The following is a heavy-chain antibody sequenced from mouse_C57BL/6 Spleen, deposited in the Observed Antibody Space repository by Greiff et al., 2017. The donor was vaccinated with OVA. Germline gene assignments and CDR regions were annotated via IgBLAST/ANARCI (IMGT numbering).Heavy chain of an antibody. D-gene: IGHD1-1*01. J-gene: IGHJ2*01. CDR2: IDPNSGGT. CDR1: GYTFTSYW. CDR3: ARSAFSTTVVATDYFDY. Sequence: QVQLKQPGAELVKPGASVKLSCKASGYTFTSYWMHWVKQRPGRGLEWIGRIDPNSGGTKYNEKFKSKATLTVDKPSSTAYMQLSSLTSEDSAVYYCARSAFSTTVVATDYFDYWGQGTTLTVSS. V-gene: IGHV1-72*01.